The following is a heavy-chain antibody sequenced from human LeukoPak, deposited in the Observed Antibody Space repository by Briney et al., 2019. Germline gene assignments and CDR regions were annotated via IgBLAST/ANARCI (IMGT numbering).Heavy chain of an antibody. Sequence: ASVKVSCKASGYTFTSYGISWVRQAPGQGLEWMGWINPNSGGTNYAQKFQGRVTMTRDTSISTAYMELSRLRSDDTAVYYCARAMGELPSDPWGQGTLVTVSS. J-gene: IGHJ5*02. CDR3: ARAMGELPSDP. CDR2: INPNSGGT. D-gene: IGHD1-26*01. V-gene: IGHV1-2*02. CDR1: GYTFTSYG.